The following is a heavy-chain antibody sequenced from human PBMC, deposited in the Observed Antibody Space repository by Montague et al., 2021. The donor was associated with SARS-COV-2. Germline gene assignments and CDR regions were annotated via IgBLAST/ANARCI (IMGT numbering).Heavy chain of an antibody. Sequence: SETLSLTCTVSGGSIGSYYWSWLRQPPGKGLEWIGHIYYRGTTNYNPSLESRVTMSVDTSKNQFSLNLSSVTAADTAMYYCARELQYNWFDPWGQGTLVTVSS. CDR3: ARELQYNWFDP. J-gene: IGHJ5*02. CDR1: GGSIGSYY. CDR2: IYYRGTT. D-gene: IGHD2-21*02. V-gene: IGHV4-59*01.